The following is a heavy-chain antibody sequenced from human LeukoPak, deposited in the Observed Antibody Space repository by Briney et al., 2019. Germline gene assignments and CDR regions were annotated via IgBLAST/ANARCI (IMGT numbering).Heavy chain of an antibody. D-gene: IGHD3-3*01. J-gene: IGHJ5*02. V-gene: IGHV3-9*01. CDR2: ISWNSGSI. CDR1: GFTFDDYA. Sequence: GRSLRLSCAASGFTFDDYAMHWVRQAPGKGLEWVSGISWNSGSIGYADSVKGRFTISRDNAKNSLYLQMNSLRAEDTALYYCAKGSPYYDFWSGYFYGPQTNWFDPWGQGTLVTVSS. CDR3: AKGSPYYDFWSGYFYGPQTNWFDP.